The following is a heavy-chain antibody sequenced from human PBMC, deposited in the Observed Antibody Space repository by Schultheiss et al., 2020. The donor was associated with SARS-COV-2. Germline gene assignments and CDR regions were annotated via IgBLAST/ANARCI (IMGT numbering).Heavy chain of an antibody. CDR3: ATHMYYYDSSGFDY. J-gene: IGHJ4*02. CDR2: ISYDGSNK. V-gene: IGHV3-30*04. CDR1: GFTFSSYA. Sequence: GGSLRLSCAASGFTFSSYAMNWVRQAPGKGLEWVAVISYDGSNKYYADSVKGRFTISRDNAKNSLYLQMNSLRAEDTAVYYCATHMYYYDSSGFDYWGQGTLVTVSS. D-gene: IGHD3-22*01.